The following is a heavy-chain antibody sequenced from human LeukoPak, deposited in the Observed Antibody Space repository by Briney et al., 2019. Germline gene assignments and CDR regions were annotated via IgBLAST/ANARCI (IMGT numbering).Heavy chain of an antibody. CDR1: GFIFSNYA. J-gene: IGHJ4*02. D-gene: IGHD3-10*01. V-gene: IGHV3-23*01. CDR3: ARVYFRSFDD. CDR2: TSGSGDRT. Sequence: PGGSLRLSCAGSGFIFSNYAMTWVRQAPGQGLEWVIGTSGSGDRTYYADSVKGRFSISRDNSKKVVYLQMNSLRADDTAVYYCARVYFRSFDDWGQGVLVTVSS.